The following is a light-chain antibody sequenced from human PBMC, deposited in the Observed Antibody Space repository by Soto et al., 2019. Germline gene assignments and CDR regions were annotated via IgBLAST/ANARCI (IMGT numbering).Light chain of an antibody. J-gene: IGKJ1*01. V-gene: IGKV3-11*01. CDR2: DAS. CDR1: QSVSSY. CDR3: QQRSNWPWT. Sequence: EIVLTQSPATLSLSPGERATLSCRASQSVSSYLAWYQQKPGQAPRLLIYDASNRATGIPARFSGSGSGTDFTLTISSLEPEDFAVIYCQQRSNWPWTFGQGTKVEIK.